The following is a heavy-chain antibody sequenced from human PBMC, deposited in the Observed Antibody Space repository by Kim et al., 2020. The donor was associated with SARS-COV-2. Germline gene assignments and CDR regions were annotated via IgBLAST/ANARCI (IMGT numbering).Heavy chain of an antibody. D-gene: IGHD3-10*01. CDR1: GGSISSYY. J-gene: IGHJ3*02. CDR2: IYYSGST. CDR3: AREPLWFGDPPGAFDI. Sequence: SETLSLTCTVSGGSISSYYWSWIRQPPGKGLEWIGYIYYSGSTNYNPSLKSRVTISVDTSKNQFSLKLSSVTAADTAVYYCAREPLWFGDPPGAFDIWGQGTMVTVSS. V-gene: IGHV4-59*01.